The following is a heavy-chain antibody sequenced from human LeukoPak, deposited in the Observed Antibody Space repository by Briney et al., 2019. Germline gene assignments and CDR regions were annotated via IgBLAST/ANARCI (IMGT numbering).Heavy chain of an antibody. V-gene: IGHV3-21*01. CDR2: ISSSSSSI. CDR1: GFTFSKYS. D-gene: IGHD3-22*01. CDR3: ATGHYYGSSGYYPYYFDY. J-gene: IGHJ4*02. Sequence: GGSLRLSCAASGFTFSKYSMNWVRQAPGKGLEWVSSISSSSSSIYYADSMKGRFTISRDNAENSLYLQMNSLRAEDTAVYYCATGHYYGSSGYYPYYFDYWGQGTLVTVSS.